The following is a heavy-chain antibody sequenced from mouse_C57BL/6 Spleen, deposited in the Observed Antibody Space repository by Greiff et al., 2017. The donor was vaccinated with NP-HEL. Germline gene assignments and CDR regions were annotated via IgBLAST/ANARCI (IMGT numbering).Heavy chain of an antibody. V-gene: IGHV1-64*01. Sequence: QVQLQQPGAELVKPGASVKLSCKASGYTFTSYWMHWVKQRPGQGLEWIGMIHPNSGSTNYNEKFKSKATLTVDKSSSTAYMQLSSLTSDDAAVYYCAREENLHYAMDYWGQGTSVTVSS. CDR2: IHPNSGST. CDR3: AREENLHYAMDY. D-gene: IGHD2-1*01. CDR1: GYTFTSYW. J-gene: IGHJ4*01.